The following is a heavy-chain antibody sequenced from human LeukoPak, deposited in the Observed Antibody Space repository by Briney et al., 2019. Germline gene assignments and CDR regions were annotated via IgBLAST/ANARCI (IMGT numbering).Heavy chain of an antibody. CDR1: GYSFTSYW. CDR3: ARKYYYGMDV. CDR2: VYPGDSET. Sequence: HGESLKISCKGSGYSFTSYWIAWVRQMPGKGLEWMGMVYPGDSETRYSPSFQGQVTISADKSISTAYLQWSSLKASDTAMYYCARKYYYGMDVWGQGTTVTVSS. J-gene: IGHJ6*02. V-gene: IGHV5-51*01.